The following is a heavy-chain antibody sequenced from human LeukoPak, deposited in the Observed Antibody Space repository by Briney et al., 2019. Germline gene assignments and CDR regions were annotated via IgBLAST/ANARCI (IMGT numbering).Heavy chain of an antibody. CDR1: GYTFTSYY. J-gene: IGHJ4*02. CDR3: AVYYYGSGSYSGPLDY. CDR2: INAGNGNT. V-gene: IGHV1-3*01. D-gene: IGHD3-10*01. Sequence: ASVKVSCKASGYTFTSYYMHWVRQAPGQRLEWMGWINAGNGNTKYSQKFQGRVTITRDTSASTAYMELSSLRSEDTAVYYCAVYYYGSGSYSGPLDYWGQGTLVTVSS.